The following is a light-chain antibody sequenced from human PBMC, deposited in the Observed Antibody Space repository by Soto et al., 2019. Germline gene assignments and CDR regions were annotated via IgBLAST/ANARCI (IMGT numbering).Light chain of an antibody. J-gene: IGKJ4*01. CDR2: GAS. CDR3: QQYGSSPLT. Sequence: EVVLTQSPGTLSLSPGERATLSCRASQSVSSSYLAWYQQKPGQAPRLLIYGASSRATGIPDRFSGSGSGTDFTLTISRLDPEDFALYYCQQYGSSPLTFGGGTKV. V-gene: IGKV3-20*01. CDR1: QSVSSSY.